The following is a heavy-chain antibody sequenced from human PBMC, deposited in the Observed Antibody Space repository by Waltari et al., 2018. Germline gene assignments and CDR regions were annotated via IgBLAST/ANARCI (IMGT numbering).Heavy chain of an antibody. J-gene: IGHJ4*02. CDR1: GFTFSSYS. V-gene: IGHV3-48*02. D-gene: IGHD3-10*01. CDR3: TRGFASGIHYY. Sequence: EVQLLASGGGLVQPGGSLRLSCAASGFTFSSYSINWVRQAPGKGLECVSYISKTITTIHYADSVKGRFTISRDNAKNSVYLQMNSLRDEDTAMYYCTRGFASGIHYYWGQGTLVTVSS. CDR2: ISKTITTI.